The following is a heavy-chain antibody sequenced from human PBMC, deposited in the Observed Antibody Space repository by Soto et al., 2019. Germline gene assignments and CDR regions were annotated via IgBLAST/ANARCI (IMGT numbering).Heavy chain of an antibody. CDR1: GFTFSSYA. D-gene: IGHD1-26*01. Sequence: EVQLLESGGGLVQPGGSLRRSCAASGFTFSSYAMSWVRQAPGKGLEWVSAISGSGGSTYYADAEKGRFTISRDKSNNPLYLQMNSLRAEDTAVYYCAKARQLGSFGYWGQGTLVTVSS. J-gene: IGHJ4*02. V-gene: IGHV3-23*01. CDR3: AKARQLGSFGY. CDR2: ISGSGGST.